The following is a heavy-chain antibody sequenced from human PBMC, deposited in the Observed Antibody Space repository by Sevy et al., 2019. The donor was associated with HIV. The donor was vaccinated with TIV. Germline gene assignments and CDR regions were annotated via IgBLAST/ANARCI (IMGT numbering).Heavy chain of an antibody. J-gene: IGHJ6*02. Sequence: GGSLRLSCAASGFTVSSNYMSWVRQAPGKGLEWVSVIYSGGSTYYADSVKGRFTISRDNSKNTLYLQMNSLRAEDTAVYYCASCTLYDFWSGYPDYYYYGMDVWGQGTTVTVSS. V-gene: IGHV3-53*01. D-gene: IGHD3-3*01. CDR1: GFTVSSNY. CDR3: ASCTLYDFWSGYPDYYYYGMDV. CDR2: IYSGGST.